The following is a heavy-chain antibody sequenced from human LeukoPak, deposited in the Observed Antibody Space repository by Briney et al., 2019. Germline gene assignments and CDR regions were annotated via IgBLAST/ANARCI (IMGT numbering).Heavy chain of an antibody. D-gene: IGHD3-16*01. CDR3: ARYDSRGSASAKFDY. CDR1: GYPLGTNYY. V-gene: IGHV4-38-2*01. J-gene: IGHJ4*02. Sequence: SETLSLTCAVSGYPLGTNYYWGRIRQPPGKGLEWIGRIYRSATTSYNPSLKNRVTMSVDTSKNQFSLQLTSVTAADTAVYYCARYDSRGSASAKFDYWGQGILVTISS. CDR2: IYRSATT.